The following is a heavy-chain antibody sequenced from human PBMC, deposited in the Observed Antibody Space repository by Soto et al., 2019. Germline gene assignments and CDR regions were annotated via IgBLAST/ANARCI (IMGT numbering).Heavy chain of an antibody. CDR2: ISGYNGNA. CDR3: AREGSYGWYDC. V-gene: IGHV1-18*01. CDR1: GYTFSSHG. D-gene: IGHD2-15*01. J-gene: IGHJ5*01. Sequence: ASVKVSCKASGYTFSSHGIIWVRQAPGQGLEWMGWISGYNGNAKYAQRFQGRVTMTTDTSTSTVYMDLRSLGSDDSAVYYCAREGSYGWYDCWDQGTLVTVSS.